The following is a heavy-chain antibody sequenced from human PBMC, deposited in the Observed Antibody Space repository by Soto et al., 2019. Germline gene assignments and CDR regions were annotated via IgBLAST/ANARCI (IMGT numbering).Heavy chain of an antibody. CDR1: GFTFSSYA. Sequence: QVQLVESGGGVVQPGRSLRLSCAASGFTFSSYAMHWVRQAPGKGLEWVAVISYDGSNKYYADSVKGRFTISRDKSKNTLYLQMNSLRAEDTAVYYCARETYYDFWSGPYYGMEGWGQGTTVTVSS. CDR2: ISYDGSNK. J-gene: IGHJ6*02. CDR3: ARETYYDFWSGPYYGMEG. V-gene: IGHV3-30-3*01. D-gene: IGHD3-3*01.